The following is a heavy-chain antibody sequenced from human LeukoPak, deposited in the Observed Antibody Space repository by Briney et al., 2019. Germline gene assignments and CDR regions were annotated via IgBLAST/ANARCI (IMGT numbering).Heavy chain of an antibody. CDR3: AKDLSGNDY. CDR2: ISGSGHST. J-gene: IGHJ4*02. V-gene: IGHV3-23*01. Sequence: GGSLRLSCGASGFTSSSYAMSWVRQAPGKGLEWVSGISGSGHSTYYADSVKGRFTISRDNSKNTLYLQMNSLGAEDTAVYYCAKDLSGNDYWGQGTLVTVSS. CDR1: GFTSSSYA.